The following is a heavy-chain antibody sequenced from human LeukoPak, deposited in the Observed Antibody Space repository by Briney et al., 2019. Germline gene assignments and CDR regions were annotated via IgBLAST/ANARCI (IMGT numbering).Heavy chain of an antibody. J-gene: IGHJ4*02. Sequence: PVGSLRLSCAASGFTFSSSAMSWVRQAPGKGLEWVSAISASGGSTDYADSVKGRFTISRDNSKNTLYLQMNRLRAEDTAEYYCAKSSATLDYWGQGTLVTVSS. CDR3: AKSSATLDY. CDR1: GFTFSSSA. CDR2: ISASGGST. V-gene: IGHV3-23*01. D-gene: IGHD6-6*01.